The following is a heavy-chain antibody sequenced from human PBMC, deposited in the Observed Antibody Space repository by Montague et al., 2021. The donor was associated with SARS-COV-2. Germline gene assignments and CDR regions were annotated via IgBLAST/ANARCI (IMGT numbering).Heavy chain of an antibody. D-gene: IGHD4-17*01. CDR1: GDSITGSTYY. J-gene: IGHJ4*02. CDR3: ARVLRMWTVTSIIFDS. CDR2: IYYSGST. V-gene: IGHV4-39*01. Sequence: SETLSLTCNVSGDSITGSTYYWGWIRQAPGKRLEWIGTIYYSGSTYYSRSLKSRVTISVDTSKNQFSLKLNSVTAADTAVYYCARVLRMWTVTSIIFDSWGQGSLVTVSS.